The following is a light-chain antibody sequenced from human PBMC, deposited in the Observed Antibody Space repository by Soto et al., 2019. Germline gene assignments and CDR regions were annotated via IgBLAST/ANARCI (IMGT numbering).Light chain of an antibody. CDR3: QQRYNWPRT. CDR2: DAS. J-gene: IGKJ1*01. V-gene: IGKV3-11*01. CDR1: QSVSSY. Sequence: EIVLTQSPGTLSLSPGERATLSCRASQSVSSYLAWYQQKPGQAPRLLIYDASNRATGIPARFSGSGSGTDFTLTITSLEPEDFAVYYCQQRYNWPRTFGQGTKVDNK.